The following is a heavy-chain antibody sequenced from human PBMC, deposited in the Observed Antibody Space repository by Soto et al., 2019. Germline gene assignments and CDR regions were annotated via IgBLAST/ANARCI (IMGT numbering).Heavy chain of an antibody. Sequence: SETPSLTCAVYGGFLSESYWTWIRPPPGKGLEWIGEINHVGGTNYNPSLKSRVTMSVDTSQNQFSLRLISVTAADTAMYFCVRIRYQLPSSVLWLDPWGQGTPVTVSS. CDR1: GGFLSESY. CDR2: INHVGGT. V-gene: IGHV4-34*01. J-gene: IGHJ5*02. CDR3: VRIRYQLPSSVLWLDP. D-gene: IGHD3-16*01.